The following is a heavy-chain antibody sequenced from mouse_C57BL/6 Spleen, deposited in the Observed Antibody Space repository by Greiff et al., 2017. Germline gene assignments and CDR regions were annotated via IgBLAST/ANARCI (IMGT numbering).Heavy chain of an antibody. CDR1: GYTFTCYW. CDR3: AREGDSSGYHVWFAY. J-gene: IGHJ3*01. Sequence: QVQLQQPGAELVKPGASVKLSCKASGYTFTCYWMHWVKQRPGQGLEWIGMIHPNSGSTNYNEKFKSKATLTVDKSSSTAYMQLSSLTSEDSAVYYCAREGDSSGYHVWFAYWGQGTLVTVSA. D-gene: IGHD3-2*02. CDR2: IHPNSGST. V-gene: IGHV1-64*01.